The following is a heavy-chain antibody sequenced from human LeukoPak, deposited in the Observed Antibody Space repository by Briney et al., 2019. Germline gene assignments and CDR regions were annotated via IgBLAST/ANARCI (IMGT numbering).Heavy chain of an antibody. CDR3: ARDRYDIYYYYYGMDV. Sequence: GGSLRLSCAASGFTFSSYSMNWVRQAPGKGLEWVSSISSSSSYIYYADSVKGRFTISRDNAKNSLYLQMNSLRAEDTAVYYCARDRYDIYYYYYGMDVWGKGTTVTVSS. D-gene: IGHD3-9*01. CDR2: ISSSSSYI. V-gene: IGHV3-21*01. CDR1: GFTFSSYS. J-gene: IGHJ6*04.